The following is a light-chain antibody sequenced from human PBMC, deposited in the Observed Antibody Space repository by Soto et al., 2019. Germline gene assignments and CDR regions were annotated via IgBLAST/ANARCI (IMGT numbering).Light chain of an antibody. CDR3: QQYNNWPRT. Sequence: EIVMTQSPSTLSVSPGERATLSCRASQSVSSNLAWYQQKPGQAPRLLIYGASTRATGIPARFSGSVSGTEFNLTISSLQSEDFAVYYCQQYNNWPRTFGQGTKVDIK. CDR2: GAS. J-gene: IGKJ1*01. V-gene: IGKV3-15*01. CDR1: QSVSSN.